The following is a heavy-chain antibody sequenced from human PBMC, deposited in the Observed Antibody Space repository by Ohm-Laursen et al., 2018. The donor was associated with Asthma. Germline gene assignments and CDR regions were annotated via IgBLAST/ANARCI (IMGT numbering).Heavy chain of an antibody. CDR2: IWYDGTIT. CDR3: ARDSGMAVVVDAFDL. Sequence: SLRLSCSASGFTFSTYGMHWVRQAPGKGLEWVAVIWYDGTITYYADSLKGRFSISRDNSKNTLFLQMNRLRVEDTAIYYCARDSGMAVVVDAFDLWGQGTMVTVSS. V-gene: IGHV3-33*01. J-gene: IGHJ3*01. D-gene: IGHD6-19*01. CDR1: GFTFSTYG.